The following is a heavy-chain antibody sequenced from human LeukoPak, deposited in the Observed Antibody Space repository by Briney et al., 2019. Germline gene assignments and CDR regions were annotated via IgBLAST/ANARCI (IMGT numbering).Heavy chain of an antibody. J-gene: IGHJ6*02. CDR2: INQDSTAK. CDR1: GLTPTNYC. V-gene: IGHV3-7*01. D-gene: IGHD4-17*01. CDR3: ARDDYVLGTYYYGINL. Sequence: GRCLRPSCEASGLTPTNYCMTWVRQAPEKWLGWDANINQDSTAKYYVACVKGRFTISRDNTKNSLFLQMTSLRAEDTAVYCCARDDYVLGTYYYGINLWGQGTTVNVYS.